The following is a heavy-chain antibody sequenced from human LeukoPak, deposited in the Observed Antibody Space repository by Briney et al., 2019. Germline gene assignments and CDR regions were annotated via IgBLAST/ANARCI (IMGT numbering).Heavy chain of an antibody. J-gene: IGHJ4*02. V-gene: IGHV1-46*01. D-gene: IGHD4-17*01. CDR2: INPSGGST. CDR3: ARDSAVYGDYDY. CDR1: GYTFTSYF. Sequence: ASVKVSCKASGYTFTSYFMHWVRQPPGQGLDWMGIINPSGGSTSYAQKFQGRVTMTRDTSTSTVYMELSSPRSEDTAVYYCARDSAVYGDYDYWGQGTLVTVSS.